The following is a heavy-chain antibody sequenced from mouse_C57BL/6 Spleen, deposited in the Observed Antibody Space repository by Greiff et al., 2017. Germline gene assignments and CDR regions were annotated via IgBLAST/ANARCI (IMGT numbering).Heavy chain of an antibody. CDR3: ARTGVATVVSPYYAMEY. CDR2: IWNGGGT. Sequence: VKLVESGPGLVAPSQSLSITCTVSGFSLTSYAISWVRQPPGKGLEWLGVIWNGGGTNYNSTHKSRLSLSKDNSKSQVFLKMNSLQTDDTARYYCARTGVATVVSPYYAMEYWGKGTSVTVSS. D-gene: IGHD1-1*01. V-gene: IGHV2-9-1*01. CDR1: GFSLTSYA. J-gene: IGHJ4*01.